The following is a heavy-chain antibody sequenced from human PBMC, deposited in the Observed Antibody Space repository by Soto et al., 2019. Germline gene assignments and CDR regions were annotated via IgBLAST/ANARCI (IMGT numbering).Heavy chain of an antibody. CDR2: IYYSGST. J-gene: IGHJ5*02. D-gene: IGHD3-16*02. Sequence: QVQLQESGPGLVKPSQTLSLTCTVSGGSISSGDYYWSWIRQPPGKGLEWIGYIYYSGSTYYNPLLKSRVTISVDTSKNQFSMKLSSVTAADTAVYYCAGLQSMRLSGLDPWGQGTLVTVSS. V-gene: IGHV4-30-4*01. CDR1: GGSISSGDYY. CDR3: AGLQSMRLSGLDP.